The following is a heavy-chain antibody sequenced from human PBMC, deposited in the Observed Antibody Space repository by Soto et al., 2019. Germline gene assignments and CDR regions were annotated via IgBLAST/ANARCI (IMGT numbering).Heavy chain of an antibody. CDR1: GYSFTSYW. CDR3: ARVALVRGVIISSGPFDY. V-gene: IGHV5-10-1*01. CDR2: IDPSDSYT. J-gene: IGHJ4*02. Sequence: PGESLKISCKGSGYSFTSYWISWVRQMPGKGLEWMGRIDPSDSYTNYSPSFQGHVTISADKSISTAYLQWSSLKASDTAMYYCARVALVRGVIISSGPFDYWGQGTLVTVSS. D-gene: IGHD3-10*01.